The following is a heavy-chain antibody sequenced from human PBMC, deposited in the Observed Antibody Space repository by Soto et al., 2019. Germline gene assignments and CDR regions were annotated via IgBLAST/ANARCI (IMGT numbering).Heavy chain of an antibody. D-gene: IGHD3-9*01. Sequence: GGSLRLSCAASGFTFSSYWMSWVRQAPGKGLERVANIKQDGSEKYYVESVKGRFTISRDNAKNSLYLQMNSLRAEDTAVYYCARDEVYDILTGYNDYWGQGTLVTVSS. V-gene: IGHV3-7*01. CDR3: ARDEVYDILTGYNDY. CDR1: GFTFSSYW. CDR2: IKQDGSEK. J-gene: IGHJ4*02.